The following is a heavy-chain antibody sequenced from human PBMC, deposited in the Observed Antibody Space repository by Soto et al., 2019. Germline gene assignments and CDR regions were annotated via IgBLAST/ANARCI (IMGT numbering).Heavy chain of an antibody. J-gene: IGHJ6*02. V-gene: IGHV6-1*01. CDR1: GDSVSSNSAA. CDR2: TYYRSKWYN. D-gene: IGHD6-6*01. Sequence: SQTLSLTCAISGDSVSSNSAAWNWIRQSPSRGLEWLGRTYYRSKWYNDYAVSVKSQITINPDQSKNQFSLQLNSVTPEDTAVYYCARDPSSIAARYYYYGMDVWGQGTTVTVSS. CDR3: ARDPSSIAARYYYYGMDV.